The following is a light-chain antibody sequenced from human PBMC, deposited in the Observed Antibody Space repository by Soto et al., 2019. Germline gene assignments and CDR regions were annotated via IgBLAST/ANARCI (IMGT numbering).Light chain of an antibody. Sequence: ELTQSPATLSLSPGERATLSCRASQSVSNNYLAWYQQKPGQAPRLLIYGASNRVTGIPDRFSGSGSGTDFTLTISRLEPEDFAVYYCQQYGSSGTFGQGTKVDIK. CDR2: GAS. J-gene: IGKJ1*01. CDR3: QQYGSSGT. CDR1: QSVSNNY. V-gene: IGKV3-20*01.